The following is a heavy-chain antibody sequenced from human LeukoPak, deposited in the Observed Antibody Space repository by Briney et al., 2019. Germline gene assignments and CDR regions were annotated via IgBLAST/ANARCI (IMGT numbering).Heavy chain of an antibody. CDR3: AREDYGGTNFDQ. CDR1: GFTLSDYF. Sequence: GGSLRLSCAASGFTLSDYFMIWVRQVPGKGLQWVAYISKTGATIQYEDSVKGRFTISRDSAQNALYLQMNSLRVDDTGMYFCAREDYGGTNFDQWGQGTLVTVSS. J-gene: IGHJ4*02. CDR2: ISKTGATI. D-gene: IGHD4-23*01. V-gene: IGHV3-11*01.